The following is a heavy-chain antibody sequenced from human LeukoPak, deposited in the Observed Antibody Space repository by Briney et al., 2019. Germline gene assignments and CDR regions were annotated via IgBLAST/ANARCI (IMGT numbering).Heavy chain of an antibody. V-gene: IGHV3-48*03. D-gene: IGHD1-26*01. CDR1: GFTFSSYE. J-gene: IGHJ4*02. Sequence: GSLRLSCVASGFTFSSYEVNWVRQAPGKGLEWVSCISTSGDSMYYADSVKGRFTISRDNVKNPLFLQMNSLRAEDTAVYYCARGSGFVLDYWGQGTLVTVSS. CDR2: ISTSGDSM. CDR3: ARGSGFVLDY.